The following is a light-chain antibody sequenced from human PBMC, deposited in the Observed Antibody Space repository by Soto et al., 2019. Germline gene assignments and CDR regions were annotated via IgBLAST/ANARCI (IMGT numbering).Light chain of an antibody. CDR3: QQASSFPIT. V-gene: IGKV1-12*01. Sequence: DIQMTQSPAFVSASVGDRVTVTCRASQGISRWLAWYQQKPGTAPKRLIYTASTLGSGVPSRFSGSGSGTEFPLTISSLPPEDFATYYCQQASSFPITFGQGTRLEIK. CDR2: TAS. CDR1: QGISRW. J-gene: IGKJ5*01.